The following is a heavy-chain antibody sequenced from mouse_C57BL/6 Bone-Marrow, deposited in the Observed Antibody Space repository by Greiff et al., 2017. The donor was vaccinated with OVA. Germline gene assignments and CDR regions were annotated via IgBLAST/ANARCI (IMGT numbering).Heavy chain of an antibody. Sequence: QVQLQQPGAELVKPGASVKMSCKASGYTFTSYWITWVKQRPGQGLEWIGDIYPGSGRTNYNEKFKSQATLTVDTSSSTAYMQLSSLTSEDSAVYYCARSGITTVEGDFAMDYWGQGTSVTVSS. CDR2: IYPGSGRT. V-gene: IGHV1-55*01. J-gene: IGHJ4*01. D-gene: IGHD1-1*01. CDR3: ARSGITTVEGDFAMDY. CDR1: GYTFTSYW.